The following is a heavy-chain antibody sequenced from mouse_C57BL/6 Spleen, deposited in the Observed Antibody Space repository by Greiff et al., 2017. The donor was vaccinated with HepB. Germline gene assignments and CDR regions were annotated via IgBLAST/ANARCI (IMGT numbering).Heavy chain of an antibody. CDR3: ARWELLFAY. V-gene: IGHV1-82*01. Sequence: QVQLQQSGPELVKPGASVKISCKASGYAFSSSWMNWVKQRPGKGLEWIGRIYPGDGDTNYNGKFKGKATLTADKSSSTAYMQLSSLTSEDSAVYFCARWELLFAYWGQGTLVTVSA. CDR1: GYAFSSSW. J-gene: IGHJ3*01. CDR2: IYPGDGDT. D-gene: IGHD4-1*01.